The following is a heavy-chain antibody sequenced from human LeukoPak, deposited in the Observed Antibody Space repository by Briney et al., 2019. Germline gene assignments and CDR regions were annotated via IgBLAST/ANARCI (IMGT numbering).Heavy chain of an antibody. Sequence: GGSLRLSCAASGFTFSDFYMSWIRQAPGKGLEWVSYISSSGSTIYYADSVKGRFTISRDNAKNSLHLQMNSLRAEDTAVYYCARASSCSSTSCYGGNDYWGQGTPVTVSS. V-gene: IGHV3-11*01. D-gene: IGHD2-2*01. CDR3: ARASSCSSTSCYGGNDY. CDR2: ISSSGSTI. CDR1: GFTFSDFY. J-gene: IGHJ4*02.